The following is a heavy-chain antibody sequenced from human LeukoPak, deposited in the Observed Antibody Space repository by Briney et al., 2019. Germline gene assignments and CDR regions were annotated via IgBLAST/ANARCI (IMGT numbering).Heavy chain of an antibody. J-gene: IGHJ4*02. CDR3: AGPSGYSYGYGIDY. D-gene: IGHD5-18*01. Sequence: SETLSLTCTVSGGSISSSSYYWGWIRQPPGKGLEWIGSIYYSGSTYYNPSLKSRVTISVDTSKNQFSLKLSSVTAADTAVYYCAGPSGYSYGYGIDYWGQGTLVTVSS. V-gene: IGHV4-39*01. CDR2: IYYSGST. CDR1: GGSISSSSYY.